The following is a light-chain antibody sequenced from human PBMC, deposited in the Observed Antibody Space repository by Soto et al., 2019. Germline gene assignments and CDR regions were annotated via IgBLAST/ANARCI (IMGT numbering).Light chain of an antibody. V-gene: IGKV3-11*01. J-gene: IGKJ5*01. CDR3: HQRSNWPTIT. CDR2: DAS. CDR1: QSVGSY. Sequence: EIVLTQSPATLSLSPGERATLSCRASQSVGSYLAWYQQKPGQAPRLLIYDASNRATGIPARFSGSGSGTDFTLTISSLEPEDFAVYYCHQRSNWPTITFGQGTRLEIK.